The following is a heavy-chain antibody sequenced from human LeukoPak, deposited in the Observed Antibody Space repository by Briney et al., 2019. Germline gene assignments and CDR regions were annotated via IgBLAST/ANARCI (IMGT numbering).Heavy chain of an antibody. V-gene: IGHV1-18*01. J-gene: IGHJ4*02. Sequence: GASVKVSCKASEYTFASYDINWVRQAPGQGLEWMGWISAYNGNTNYAQKLQGRVTMTTDTSTSTAYMELRSLRSDDTAVYYCARAPEAGITIFGVVTQFDYWGQGTLVTVSS. CDR3: ARAPEAGITIFGVVTQFDY. CDR1: EYTFASYD. CDR2: ISAYNGNT. D-gene: IGHD3-3*01.